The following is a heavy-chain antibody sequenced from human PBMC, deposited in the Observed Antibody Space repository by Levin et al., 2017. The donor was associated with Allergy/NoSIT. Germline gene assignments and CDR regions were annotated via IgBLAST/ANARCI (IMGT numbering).Heavy chain of an antibody. CDR1: GFSFSSFW. J-gene: IGHJ4*02. Sequence: GGSLRLSCAASGFSFSSFWMHWVRQAPGKGLVWVSRIDSDGTGTGYADSVKGRFSISRDNAKNTLYLQMNSLRAEDTAVYYCAKVGPYSGYESNFDYWGQGSLVTVSS. CDR2: IDSDGTGT. D-gene: IGHD5-12*01. V-gene: IGHV3-74*01. CDR3: AKVGPYSGYESNFDY.